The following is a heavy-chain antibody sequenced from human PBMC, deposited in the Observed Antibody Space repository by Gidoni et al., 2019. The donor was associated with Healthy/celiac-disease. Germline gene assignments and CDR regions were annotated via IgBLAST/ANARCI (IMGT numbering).Heavy chain of an antibody. CDR3: ARPGGNSGLFFDY. J-gene: IGHJ4*02. Sequence: QLQLQESGPGLVKPSETLSLTCTVSGGSIRSSSYYWGWIRQPPGQGLEWIGSIYYSGSTYYNTSLKSRVTISVDTSKNQFSLKLSSVTAADTAVYYCARPGGNSGLFFDYWGQGTLVTVSS. CDR2: IYYSGST. D-gene: IGHD2-21*02. CDR1: GGSIRSSSYY. V-gene: IGHV4-39*01.